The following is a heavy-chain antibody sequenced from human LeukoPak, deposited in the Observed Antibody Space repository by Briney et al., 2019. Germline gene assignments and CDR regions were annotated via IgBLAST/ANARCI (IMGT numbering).Heavy chain of an antibody. D-gene: IGHD2-2*01. CDR1: GFTFSSYA. CDR2: ISYDGSNK. J-gene: IGHJ4*02. CDR3: ASGGGYCSSTSCYVSDY. V-gene: IGHV3-30-3*01. Sequence: GGSLRLSCAASGFTFSSYAMHWVRQAPGKGLEWVAVISYDGSNKYYADSVKGRFTISRDNSKSTLYLQMNSLRAEDTAVYYCASGGGYCSSTSCYVSDYWGQGTLVTVSS.